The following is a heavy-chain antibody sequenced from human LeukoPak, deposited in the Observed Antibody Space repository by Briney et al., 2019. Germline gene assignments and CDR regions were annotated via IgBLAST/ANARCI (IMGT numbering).Heavy chain of an antibody. CDR3: ARGQALLRDY. J-gene: IGHJ4*02. CDR2: VYYTGIT. D-gene: IGHD3-22*01. Sequence: PSETLSLTCTVSGGSISSGSFYWSWIRQPPGKGLEWLGYVYYTGITNYKSSLKSRVTISVDTSKNQFSLRLSSVTAADTAVYYCARGQALLRDYWGQGTLVTVSS. V-gene: IGHV4-61*01. CDR1: GGSISSGSFY.